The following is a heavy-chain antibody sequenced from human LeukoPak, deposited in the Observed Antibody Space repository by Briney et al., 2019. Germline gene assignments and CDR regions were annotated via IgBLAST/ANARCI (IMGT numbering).Heavy chain of an antibody. CDR3: TTDVGYDSSGYYLRFDY. CDR2: IKSKTDGGTT. J-gene: IGHJ4*02. D-gene: IGHD3-22*01. Sequence: GGSLRLSCAASGFTFSHAWMSWVRQAPGKGLEWVGRIKSKTDGGTTDYAAPVKGRFTISRDDSKNTLYLQMNSLKTEDTAVYYCTTDVGYDSSGYYLRFDYWGQGTLVTVSS. V-gene: IGHV3-15*01. CDR1: GFTFSHAW.